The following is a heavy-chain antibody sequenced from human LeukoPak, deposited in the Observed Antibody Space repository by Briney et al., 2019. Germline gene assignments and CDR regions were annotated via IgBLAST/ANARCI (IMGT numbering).Heavy chain of an antibody. CDR2: ISGSGGST. CDR1: GFTFSSYG. J-gene: IGHJ4*02. V-gene: IGHV3-23*01. D-gene: IGHD3-22*01. Sequence: GRSLRLSCAASGFTFSSYGMHWVRQAPGKGLEWVSAISGSGGSTYYADSVKGRFTISRDNSKNTLYLQMNSLRAEDTAVYYCAKGDEDYYDSSGYYGIDYWGQGTLVTVSS. CDR3: AKGDEDYYDSSGYYGIDY.